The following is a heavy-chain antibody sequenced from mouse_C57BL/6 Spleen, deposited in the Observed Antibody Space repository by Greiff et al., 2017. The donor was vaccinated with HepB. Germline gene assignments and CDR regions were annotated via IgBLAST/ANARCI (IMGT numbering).Heavy chain of an antibody. CDR1: GFNIKNTY. CDR2: IDPANGNT. D-gene: IGHD2-5*01. J-gene: IGHJ3*01. Sequence: VHVKQSVAELVRPGASVKLSCTASGFNIKNTYMHWVKQRPEQGLEWIGRIDPANGNTKYAPKFQGKATITADTSSNTAYLQLSSLTSEDTAIYYCARDSNYGLPWFAYWGQGTLVTVSA. CDR3: ARDSNYGLPWFAY. V-gene: IGHV14-3*01.